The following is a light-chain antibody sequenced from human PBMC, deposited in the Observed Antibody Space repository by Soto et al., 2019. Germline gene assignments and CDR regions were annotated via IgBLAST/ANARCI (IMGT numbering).Light chain of an antibody. Sequence: QSVLTQPTSVSGAPGQWITISCTGSSSNIGAGYDVHWYKQLPGTAPKLLIYGNTNRPSGVPDRFSGSKSGTSAFLAITGLQAEDEADYYCHSYYSSLSGSVFGGGTKLTVL. CDR1: SSNIGAGYD. CDR3: HSYYSSLSGSV. J-gene: IGLJ3*02. V-gene: IGLV1-40*01. CDR2: GNT.